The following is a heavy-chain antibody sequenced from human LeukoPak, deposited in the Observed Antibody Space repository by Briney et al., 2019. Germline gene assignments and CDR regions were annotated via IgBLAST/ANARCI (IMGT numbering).Heavy chain of an antibody. D-gene: IGHD6-19*01. CDR2: IYPGDSDI. Sequence: KTGESLKISCKASGYTFTKYWIAWVRQMPGKGLEWMGIIYPGDSDIRYSPSFQGQVTFSADKSISTAYLQWSSLKASDTAIYYCARRAVVAGTEGFFDNWGQGTLVTVSS. CDR1: GYTFTKYW. J-gene: IGHJ4*02. CDR3: ARRAVVAGTEGFFDN. V-gene: IGHV5-51*01.